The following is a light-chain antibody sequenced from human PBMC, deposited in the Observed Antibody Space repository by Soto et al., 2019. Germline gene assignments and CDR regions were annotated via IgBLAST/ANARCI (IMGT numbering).Light chain of an antibody. J-gene: IGKJ2*01. Sequence: DIQMTQSPSTLSASVGDRVTITCRASQSLIRSLSGYQQKACKSPSLLIYDASNLQGGVPARFSGSGSGTEFTLTISSLQPDDFATYYCQQYLAYPYSFGQGTKVDIK. V-gene: IGKV1-5*01. CDR3: QQYLAYPYS. CDR2: DAS. CDR1: QSLIRS.